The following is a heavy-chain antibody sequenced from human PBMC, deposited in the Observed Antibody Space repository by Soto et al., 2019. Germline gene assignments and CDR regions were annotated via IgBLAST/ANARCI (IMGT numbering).Heavy chain of an antibody. D-gene: IGHD3-22*01. J-gene: IGHJ3*02. Sequence: PSETLSLTCAVYGGSFSGYYWSWIRQPPGKGLEWIGEINHSGSTNYNPSLKSRVTISVDTSKNQFSLKLSSVTAADTAVYYCARIVEMALQLVAFDIWGQGTVVTVSS. V-gene: IGHV4-34*01. CDR1: GGSFSGYY. CDR3: ARIVEMALQLVAFDI. CDR2: INHSGST.